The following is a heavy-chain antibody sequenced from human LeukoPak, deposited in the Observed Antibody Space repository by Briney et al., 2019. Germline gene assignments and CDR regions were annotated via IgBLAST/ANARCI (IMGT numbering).Heavy chain of an antibody. CDR1: GFTFSNYA. D-gene: IGHD6-19*01. CDR3: AKPVAGSSLGAFDI. Sequence: PGGSLRLSCAASGFTFSNYAMSWVRQAPGRGLEWVSGLTSSGGTTYYADSVKGRFTISRDNSRSTLYLQTNRLRVEDTAVYYCAKPVAGSSLGAFDIWGQGTMVTVSS. J-gene: IGHJ3*02. CDR2: LTSSGGTT. V-gene: IGHV3-23*01.